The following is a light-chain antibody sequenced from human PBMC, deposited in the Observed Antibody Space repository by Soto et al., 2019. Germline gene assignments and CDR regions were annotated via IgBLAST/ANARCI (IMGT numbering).Light chain of an antibody. V-gene: IGKV3-20*01. J-gene: IGKJ1*01. CDR3: QSYGSSRT. CDR1: QSLSSTY. Sequence: EIVLPHSPETLSLSPWERVTPSRRPSQSLSSTYLAWYQQKPGQAPRLLIYDASTRATGIPDRFSGSGSGTDFTLSISRLEPEDFAVYYCQSYGSSRTFGHGTKVDI. CDR2: DAS.